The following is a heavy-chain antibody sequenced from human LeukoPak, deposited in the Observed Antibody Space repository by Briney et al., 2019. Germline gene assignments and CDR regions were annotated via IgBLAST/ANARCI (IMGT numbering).Heavy chain of an antibody. J-gene: IGHJ4*02. CDR3: ARGSIAAAGTRGGFDY. CDR2: ISWNSGSI. V-gene: IGHV3-9*01. CDR1: GFTFDDYA. Sequence: GRSLRLSCAASGFTFDDYAMHWVRQAPGKGLEWVSGISWNSGSIGYADSVKGRFTISRDNAKNSLYLQMNSLRAEDTAVYYCARGSIAAAGTRGGFDYWGQGTLVTVSS. D-gene: IGHD6-13*01.